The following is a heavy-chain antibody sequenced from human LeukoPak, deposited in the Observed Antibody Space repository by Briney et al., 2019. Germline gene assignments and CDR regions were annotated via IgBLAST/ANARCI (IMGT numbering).Heavy chain of an antibody. J-gene: IGHJ5*02. V-gene: IGHV1-46*03. D-gene: IGHD2-2*01. Sequence: GASVKVSCKASGYTFTSYYMHWVRQAPGQGPEWMGIINPSGGSTSYAQKFQGRVTMTRDTSTSTVYMELSSLRSEDTAVYYCARSLGSTSCYFGCWFDPWGQGTLVTVSS. CDR2: INPSGGST. CDR3: ARSLGSTSCYFGCWFDP. CDR1: GYTFTSYY.